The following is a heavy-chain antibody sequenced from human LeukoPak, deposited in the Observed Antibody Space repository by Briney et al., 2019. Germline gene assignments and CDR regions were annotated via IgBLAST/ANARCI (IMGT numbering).Heavy chain of an antibody. D-gene: IGHD2-2*01. CDR1: GFAFSSYG. CDR2: VSYDGGNK. V-gene: IGHV3-30*18. Sequence: PGGSLRLSCAASGFAFSSYGMHWVRQAPGKGLEWVALVSYDGGNKYYADSVKGRFTIYRDNSQNQLYLQMNSLRAEDTAVCYCAKDRYCSSISCHSFDYWGQGTLVTVSS. CDR3: AKDRYCSSISCHSFDY. J-gene: IGHJ4*02.